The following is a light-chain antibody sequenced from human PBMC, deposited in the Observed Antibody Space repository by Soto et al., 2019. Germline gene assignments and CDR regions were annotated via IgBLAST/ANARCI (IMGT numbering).Light chain of an antibody. V-gene: IGLV2-14*01. CDR2: DVS. CDR3: SSYTSSNVV. Sequence: QSALTQPASVSGSPGQSITISCTGTSSDVGGYNYVSWYQQHPGKAPKLMIYDVSNRPSGVSNRFSGSKSGNTASLTISGLQAEDEADYYCSSYTSSNVVFGGGTKVTV. CDR1: SSDVGGYNY. J-gene: IGLJ2*01.